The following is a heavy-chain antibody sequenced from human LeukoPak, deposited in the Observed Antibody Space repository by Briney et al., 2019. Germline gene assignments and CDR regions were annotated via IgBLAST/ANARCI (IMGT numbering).Heavy chain of an antibody. CDR2: IIPIFGTA. CDR1: GGTFSSYA. CDR3: ASRGYGSGSTLGFDY. V-gene: IGHV1-69*13. Sequence: SVKVSCKASGGTFSSYAISWVRQAPGRGLEWIGGIIPIFGTANYAQKFQGRVTITADESTSTAYMELSSLRSEDTAVYYCASRGYGSGSTLGFDYWGQGTLVTVSS. J-gene: IGHJ4*02. D-gene: IGHD3-10*01.